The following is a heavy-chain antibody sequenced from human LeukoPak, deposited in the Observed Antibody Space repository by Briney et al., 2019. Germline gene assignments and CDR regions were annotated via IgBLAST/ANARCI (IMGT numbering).Heavy chain of an antibody. CDR3: ARAPRNIDRYFDWDPFDY. J-gene: IGHJ4*02. Sequence: GGSLRLSCAASGFTFSSYSMNWVRQAPGKGLGWVSSISSSSSYIYYADSVEGRFTISRDNAKNSLYLQMNSLTAEDTAVYYCARAPRNIDRYFDWDPFDYWGQGTLVTVSS. CDR1: GFTFSSYS. CDR2: ISSSSSYI. D-gene: IGHD3-9*01. V-gene: IGHV3-21*01.